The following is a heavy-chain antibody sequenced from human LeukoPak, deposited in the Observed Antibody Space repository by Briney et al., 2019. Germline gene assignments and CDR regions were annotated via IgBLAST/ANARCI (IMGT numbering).Heavy chain of an antibody. CDR1: GFRFSNYG. J-gene: IGHJ4*02. Sequence: GGSLRLSCAASGFRFSNYGMNWVRQASGKGLEWVSSIGSSGIHTFYAGSVKGRFTISRDNTKNSLYLQMYNLRVEDTALYYCARGEAIWGPLFDDWGQGTLVTVSS. CDR3: ARGEAIWGPLFDD. CDR2: IGSSGIHT. D-gene: IGHD7-27*01. V-gene: IGHV3-21*01.